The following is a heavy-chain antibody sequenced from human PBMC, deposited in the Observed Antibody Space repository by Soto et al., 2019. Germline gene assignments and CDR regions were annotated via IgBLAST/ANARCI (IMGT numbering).Heavy chain of an antibody. Sequence: QVQLQQWGAGLLKPSETLSLTCSVYGGSFSAYYWTWLRQPPGQGLEWIGEINHSGSTNYNPSLKIGVTISVDTSTNQFSLMLRAVTAADTAVYYCARGYVRNFDYWGQGTLVTLSS. V-gene: IGHV4-34*01. CDR1: GGSFSAYY. J-gene: IGHJ4*02. D-gene: IGHD3-10*02. CDR3: ARGYVRNFDY. CDR2: INHSGST.